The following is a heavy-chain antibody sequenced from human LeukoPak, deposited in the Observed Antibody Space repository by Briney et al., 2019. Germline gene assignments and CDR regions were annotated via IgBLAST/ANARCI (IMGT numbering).Heavy chain of an antibody. CDR3: ARGWLAETTVVTPYNY. CDR2: IIPIFGTA. V-gene: IGHV1-69*13. CDR1: GGTFIRYA. Sequence: SVKVSCKASGGTFIRYAINWVRQAPGQGLEWMGGIIPIFGTANYAQKFQGRVTITADESTSTAYMELSSLRPEVTAVYYCARGWLAETTVVTPYNYWGQGTLVTVSS. D-gene: IGHD4-23*01. J-gene: IGHJ4*02.